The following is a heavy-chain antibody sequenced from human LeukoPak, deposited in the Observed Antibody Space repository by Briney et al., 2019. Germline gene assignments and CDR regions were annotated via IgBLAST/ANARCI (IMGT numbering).Heavy chain of an antibody. CDR3: ASGPREAVAGYVPYYFDY. CDR2: IYHGGST. J-gene: IGHJ4*02. V-gene: IGHV4-4*02. CDR1: GGSISSSNW. D-gene: IGHD6-19*01. Sequence: KPSGPLSLPCAVSGGSISSSNWWSWVRQPPGKGLEWIGEIYHGGSTNYNPSLKSRVTISVDKSKNQFSLKLSSVTAADTAVYYCASGPREAVAGYVPYYFDYWGQGTLVTVSS.